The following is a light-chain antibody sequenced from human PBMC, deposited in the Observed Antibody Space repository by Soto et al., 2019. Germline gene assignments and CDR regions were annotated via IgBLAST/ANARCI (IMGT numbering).Light chain of an antibody. CDR1: QRMSGF. CDR3: QHYSSNSGT. CDR2: AAS. V-gene: IGKV1-5*01. J-gene: IGKJ1*01. Sequence: DIQMTQSPSTLSASLGDRGTITCRASQRMSGFLAWYQQEPGKAPQLLISAASSLESGVPSRFSGGGSGTAFTLTISSLQPEDFATYYCQHYSSNSGTFGPGTKVDIK.